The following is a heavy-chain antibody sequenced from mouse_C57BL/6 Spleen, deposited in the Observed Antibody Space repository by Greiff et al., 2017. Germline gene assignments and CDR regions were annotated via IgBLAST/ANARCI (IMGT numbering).Heavy chain of an antibody. J-gene: IGHJ3*01. CDR2: IYPGSGST. V-gene: IGHV1-55*01. Sequence: QVQLKQPGAELVKPGASVKMSCKASGYTFTSYWITWVKQRPGQGLEWIGDIYPGSGSTNYNEKFKSKATLTVDTSSSTAYMQLSSLTSEDSAVYYCARMRDAGAWFAYWGQGTLVTVSA. D-gene: IGHD3-3*01. CDR3: ARMRDAGAWFAY. CDR1: GYTFTSYW.